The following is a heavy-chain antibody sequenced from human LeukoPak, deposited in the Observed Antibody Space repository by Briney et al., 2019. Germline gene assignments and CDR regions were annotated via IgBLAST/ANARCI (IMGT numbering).Heavy chain of an antibody. V-gene: IGHV4-61*02. CDR2: IYTSGST. CDR3: ASNSGIGWSIAAYYYYMDV. D-gene: IGHD6-6*01. J-gene: IGHJ6*03. CDR1: GGSISSGSYY. Sequence: PSQTLSLTCTVSGGSISSGSYYWSWIRQPAGKGLEWIGRIYTSGSTNYNPSLKSRVTISVDTSKNQFSLKLRSVTAADTAVYYCASNSGIGWSIAAYYYYMDVWGKGTTVTVSS.